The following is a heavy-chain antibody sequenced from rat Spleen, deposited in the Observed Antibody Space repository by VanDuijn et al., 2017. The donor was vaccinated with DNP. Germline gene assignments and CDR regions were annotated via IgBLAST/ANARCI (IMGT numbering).Heavy chain of an antibody. CDR2: ITTGGGST. Sequence: EVQLVESGGGLVQPGRSLKLSCAASGFTFSNYYMAWVRQAPTKGLEWVAYITTGGGSTYYRDSVKGRFTISRDDAKSTLYLQIDSLRSEDTATYYCTTDPSYYSSPFAYWGQGTLVTVSS. CDR1: GFTFSNYY. D-gene: IGHD1-2*01. J-gene: IGHJ3*01. V-gene: IGHV5-27*01. CDR3: TTDPSYYSSPFAY.